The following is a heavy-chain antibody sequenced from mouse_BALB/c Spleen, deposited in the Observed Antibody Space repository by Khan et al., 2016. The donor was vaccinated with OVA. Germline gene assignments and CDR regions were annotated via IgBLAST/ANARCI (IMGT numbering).Heavy chain of an antibody. V-gene: IGHV3-2*02. CDR3: ARGNYYGSAMDY. D-gene: IGHD1-1*01. Sequence: EVQLQESGPGLVKPSQSLSLTCTVTGYSITSNYAWNWIRQFPGNKLEWMGYISYSGTTSYNPSLKSRSSITRDTSKNQFFLQLNSVTTEDSATYYCARGNYYGSAMDYLGHGTSVTLSS. J-gene: IGHJ4*01. CDR1: GYSITSNYA. CDR2: ISYSGTT.